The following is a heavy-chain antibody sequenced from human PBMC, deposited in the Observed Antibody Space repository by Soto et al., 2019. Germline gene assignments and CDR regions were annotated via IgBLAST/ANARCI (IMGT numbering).Heavy chain of an antibody. D-gene: IGHD6-19*01. J-gene: IGHJ4*02. V-gene: IGHV1-8*01. CDR1: GYTFTSYD. CDR3: AIGPKYSSGSYGIY. Sequence: QVQLVQSGAEVKKPGASVKVSCKASGYTFTSYDINWVRQATGQGLEWMGWMNTNSGNTGYAQKFQGRVTMSRNTSISSAYMELSILRSEDTAVYYFAIGPKYSSGSYGIYWGQGTLVTVSS. CDR2: MNTNSGNT.